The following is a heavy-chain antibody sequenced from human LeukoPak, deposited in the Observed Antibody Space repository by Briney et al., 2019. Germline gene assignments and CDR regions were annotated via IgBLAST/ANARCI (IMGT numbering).Heavy chain of an antibody. CDR2: ISYDGSNK. J-gene: IGHJ4*02. D-gene: IGHD3-3*01. CDR1: GFTFSSYA. Sequence: PGRSLRLSCAASGFTFSSYAMHWVRQAPGKGLEWVAVISYDGSNKYYADSVKGRFTISRDNSKNTLYLQMNSLRAEDTAVYYCARVMSGLRFLEWFPFDYWGQGTLVTVSS. CDR3: ARVMSGLRFLEWFPFDY. V-gene: IGHV3-30-3*01.